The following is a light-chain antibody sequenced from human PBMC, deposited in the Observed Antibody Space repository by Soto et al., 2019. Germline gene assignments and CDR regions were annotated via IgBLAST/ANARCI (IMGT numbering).Light chain of an antibody. Sequence: EIVLTQSPGTLSLSPGERATVSCRASQSVSSHLAWYQQKRGQAPRLLIYDASSRASGIPARFSASGSGTDFALTISRLEPEDVAVYYCQQYISSPLTFGGGTKVDIK. J-gene: IGKJ4*01. CDR3: QQYISSPLT. CDR1: QSVSSH. V-gene: IGKV3-20*01. CDR2: DAS.